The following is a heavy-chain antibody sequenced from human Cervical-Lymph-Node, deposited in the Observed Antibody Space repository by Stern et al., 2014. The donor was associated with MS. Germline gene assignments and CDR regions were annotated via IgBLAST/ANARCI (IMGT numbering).Heavy chain of an antibody. J-gene: IGHJ3*02. CDR1: GYTFTSYG. CDR2: IICYNGNR. Sequence: VQLVQSGAEVKKPGASVKVSCKDSGYTFTSYGISWVRKAPGQGLEWMGWIICYNGNRNYAQKHRCIVTMTKDTSTSTAYMELRSQRSDDTAVYYCARGLLGSENAFDIWGQGTMVTVSS. D-gene: IGHD2-15*01. V-gene: IGHV1-18*01. CDR3: ARGLLGSENAFDI.